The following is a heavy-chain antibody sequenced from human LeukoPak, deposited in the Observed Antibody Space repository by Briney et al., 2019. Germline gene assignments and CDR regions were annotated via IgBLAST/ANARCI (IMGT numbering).Heavy chain of an antibody. J-gene: IGHJ4*02. V-gene: IGHV3-53*01. CDR2: IYSGGST. CDR1: AFTFSSNY. Sequence: GGSLRLSCAASAFTFSSNYMSWARQAPGKGLEWFSVIYSGGSTYYTDSVKGGCPIYRDNSKSTLYIQMNSLRAEDTAVYYCARAKPKNMVRGLIMRRESRYYFDYWGQGTLVTVSS. CDR3: ARAKPKNMVRGLIMRRESRYYFDY. D-gene: IGHD3-10*01.